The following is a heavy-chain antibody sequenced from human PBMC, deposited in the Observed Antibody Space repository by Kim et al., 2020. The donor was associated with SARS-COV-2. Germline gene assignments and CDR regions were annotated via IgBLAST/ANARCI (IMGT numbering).Heavy chain of an antibody. CDR1: GFTFSSYS. CDR3: ARDFPGYPPWSGSQKDHYYYYGMDV. CDR2: ISSSSSYI. J-gene: IGHJ6*02. V-gene: IGHV3-21*01. Sequence: GGSLRLSCAASGFTFSSYSMNWVRQAPGKGLEWVSSISSSSSYIYYADSVKGRFTISRDNAKNSLYLQMNSLRAEDTAVYYCARDFPGYPPWSGSQKDHYYYYGMDVWGQGTTVTVSS. D-gene: IGHD3-10*01.